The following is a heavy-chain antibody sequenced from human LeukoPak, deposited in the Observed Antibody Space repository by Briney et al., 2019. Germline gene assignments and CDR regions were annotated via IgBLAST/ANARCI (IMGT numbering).Heavy chain of an antibody. D-gene: IGHD3-9*01. CDR2: ISAYNGNT. CDR3: ARENGVLRYFDWFYSGTTLGY. Sequence: ASVTVSCKASGYTFTSYGISWVRQAPGQGLEWMGWISAYNGNTNYAQKLQGRVTITTDTSTSTAYMELRSLRSDDTAVYYCARENGVLRYFDWFYSGTTLGYWGQGTLVTVSS. CDR1: GYTFTSYG. V-gene: IGHV1-18*01. J-gene: IGHJ4*02.